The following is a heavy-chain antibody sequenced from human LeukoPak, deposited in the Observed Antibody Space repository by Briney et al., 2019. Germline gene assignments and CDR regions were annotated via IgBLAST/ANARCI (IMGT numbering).Heavy chain of an antibody. Sequence: GGSLRLSCAASGFTFTSYAMLWVRQAPGKGLEWVAVISYDGTNKYYADSVKGRFTISRDNSKNTLYLQMNSLRAEDTAVYYCARDPARTYYYDRSGYYFDCWGQGTLVTVSS. D-gene: IGHD3-22*01. CDR2: ISYDGTNK. J-gene: IGHJ4*02. CDR1: GFTFTSYA. V-gene: IGHV3-30*04. CDR3: ARDPARTYYYDRSGYYFDC.